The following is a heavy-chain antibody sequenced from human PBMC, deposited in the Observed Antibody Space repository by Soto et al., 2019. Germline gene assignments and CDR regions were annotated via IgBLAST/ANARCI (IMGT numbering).Heavy chain of an antibody. J-gene: IGHJ5*02. CDR1: GYTFTSYG. V-gene: IGHV1-18*01. D-gene: IGHD2-15*01. CDR2: ISPYNGNT. CDR3: ARGGLGYCRGGSCPKTWFDP. Sequence: QVQLVQSGAEVKKPGASVKVSCKASGYTFTSYGISWVRQAPGQGLEWMGWISPYNGNTNYAQKLQGRVTMPTDTSTSTAYMELRSLRSDDTAVYYCARGGLGYCRGGSCPKTWFDPWGQGTLVTVSS.